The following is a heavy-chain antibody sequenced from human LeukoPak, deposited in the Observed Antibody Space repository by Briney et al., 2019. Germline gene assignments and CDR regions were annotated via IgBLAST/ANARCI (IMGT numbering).Heavy chain of an antibody. D-gene: IGHD5-18*01. V-gene: IGHV1-18*01. CDR3: AREVDPTMARDAFDI. J-gene: IGHJ3*02. CDR2: ISAYNGNT. Sequence: GASVKVSCKASGYTFTSYGISWVRQAPGQGLEWMGWISAYNGNTNYAQKLQGRVTMTTDTSTSTAYMELRSLRSDDTAVYYCAREVDPTMARDAFDIWGQGTMVTVSS. CDR1: GYTFTSYG.